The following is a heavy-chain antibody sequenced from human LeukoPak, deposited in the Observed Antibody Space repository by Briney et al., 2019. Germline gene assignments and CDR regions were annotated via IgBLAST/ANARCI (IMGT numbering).Heavy chain of an antibody. V-gene: IGHV4-39*02. J-gene: IGHJ4*02. CDR1: GGSISTSSYF. D-gene: IGHD1-26*01. CDR3: AREDTGSYRGSGY. CDR2: IYYSGST. Sequence: PSVTLSLTCTIAGGSISTSSYFWGWIRQPPGKGLEWIGSIYYSGSTYYNSSLKSRVTISVDTSKNQLSLKLTSLTASDTAVYYCAREDTGSYRGSGYRGQGTLVTVSS.